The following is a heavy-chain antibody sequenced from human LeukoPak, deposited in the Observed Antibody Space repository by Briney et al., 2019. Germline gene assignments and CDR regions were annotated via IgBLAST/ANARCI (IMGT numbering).Heavy chain of an antibody. CDR1: GYTFINYD. CDR3: TRRVRGVVIFSRAQGSFDL. J-gene: IGHJ3*01. V-gene: IGHV1-8*02. CDR2: MHPSSGDT. D-gene: IGHD3-10*01. Sequence: ASVKVSCEASGYTFINYDINWIRQAAGQGPEWMGWMHPSSGDTGNAEKFHGRVTMTRDTSTSTAYMELSSLRSDDTAVYYCTRRVRGVVIFSRAQGSFDLWGQGTLVTVSS.